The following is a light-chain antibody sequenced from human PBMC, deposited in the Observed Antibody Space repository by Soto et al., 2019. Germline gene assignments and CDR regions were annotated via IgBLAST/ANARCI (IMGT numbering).Light chain of an antibody. Sequence: EIVLTQSPGTLSLSQGEGATLSCRASETLSSYLAWYQQKPGQAPRLLMYGASTRAPGIPDRLSGSGSGTDFTLTISRLEPEDSAVYYCQQYGNSPPTFGGVTKVDI. CDR2: GAS. J-gene: IGKJ4*01. CDR1: ETLSSY. CDR3: QQYGNSPPT. V-gene: IGKV3-20*01.